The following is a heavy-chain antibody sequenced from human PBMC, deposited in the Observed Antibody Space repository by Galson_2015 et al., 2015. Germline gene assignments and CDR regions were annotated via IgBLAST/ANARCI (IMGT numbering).Heavy chain of an antibody. CDR3: AREGLGMEGAFDI. CDR2: INPNSGGT. D-gene: IGHD7-27*01. V-gene: IGHV1-2*04. J-gene: IGHJ3*02. CDR1: GYTFTGYY. Sequence: SVKVSCKASGYTFTGYYMHWVRQAPGQGLGWMGWINPNSGGTNYAQKFQGWVTMTRDTSISTAYMELSRLRSDDTAVYYCAREGLGMEGAFDIWGQGTMVTVSS.